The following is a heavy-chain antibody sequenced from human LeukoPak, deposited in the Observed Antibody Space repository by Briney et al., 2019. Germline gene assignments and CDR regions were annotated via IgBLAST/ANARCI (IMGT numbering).Heavy chain of an antibody. J-gene: IGHJ4*02. CDR2: IYYSGSP. CDR3: ARRIVVTRGFDY. V-gene: IGHV4-39*01. D-gene: IGHD4-23*01. CDR1: GGSISSSSYY. Sequence: SETLSLTCTVSGGSISSSSYYWGWIRQPPGKGLEWIGSIYYSGSPYYNPSLKSRVTISVDTSKIQFSLKLSSVTAADTAVYYCARRIVVTRGFDYWGQGTLVTVSS.